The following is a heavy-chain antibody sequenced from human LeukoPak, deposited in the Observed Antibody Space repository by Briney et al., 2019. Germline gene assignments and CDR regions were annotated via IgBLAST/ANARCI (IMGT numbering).Heavy chain of an antibody. J-gene: IGHJ5*02. CDR1: GGSISSGGYY. CDR2: IYYSGST. Sequence: SQTLSLTCTVSGGSISSGGYYWSWIRQHPGKGLEWIGYIYYSGSTYYSPSLKSRVTISVDTSKNQFSLKLSSVTAADTAVYYCARETPLDCSRGSCPTSWFDPWGQGTLVTVSS. CDR3: ARETPLDCSRGSCPTSWFDP. V-gene: IGHV4-31*03. D-gene: IGHD2-15*01.